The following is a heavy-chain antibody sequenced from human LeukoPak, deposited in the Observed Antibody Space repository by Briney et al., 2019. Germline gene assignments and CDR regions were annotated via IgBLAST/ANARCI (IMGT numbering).Heavy chain of an antibody. J-gene: IGHJ6*03. Sequence: GGSLRLSCAASGFTFSSYWMNWVRQAPGKALEWVSSIMSSSRNIYYADSVKGRFTISRDNAKNSLYLQLSSLRAEDTAVYYCATTRAPSNGRVLYYMDVWGKGTTVTVSS. CDR1: GFTFSSYW. V-gene: IGHV3-21*01. D-gene: IGHD3-3*01. CDR2: IMSSSRNI. CDR3: ATTRAPSNGRVLYYMDV.